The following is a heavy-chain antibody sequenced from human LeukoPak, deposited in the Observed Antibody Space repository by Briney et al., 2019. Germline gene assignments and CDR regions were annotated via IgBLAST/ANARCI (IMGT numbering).Heavy chain of an antibody. V-gene: IGHV4-34*01. Sequence: SGTLSLTCAVYGGSFSGYYWSWIRQPPGKGLEWIGEINHSGSTNYNPSLKSRVTISVDTSKNQFSLKLSSVTAADTAVYYCARGVLLWFGESFDYWGQGTLVTVSS. J-gene: IGHJ4*02. D-gene: IGHD3-10*01. CDR1: GGSFSGYY. CDR3: ARGVLLWFGESFDY. CDR2: INHSGST.